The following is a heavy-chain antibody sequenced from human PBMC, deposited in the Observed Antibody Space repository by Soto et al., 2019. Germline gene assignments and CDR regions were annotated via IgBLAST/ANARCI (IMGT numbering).Heavy chain of an antibody. D-gene: IGHD2-15*01. CDR3: ARVWGYCSGGSCYSGYSYFDY. J-gene: IGHJ4*02. CDR1: GFTGSSNY. V-gene: IGHV3-53*01. CDR2: IYSGGST. Sequence: GGSLRLSCAASGFTGSSNYMSWVRQAPGKGLEWVSVIYSGGSTYYADSVKGRFTISRDNSKNTLYLQMNSLRAEDTAVYYCARVWGYCSGGSCYSGYSYFDYWGQGTLVTVSS.